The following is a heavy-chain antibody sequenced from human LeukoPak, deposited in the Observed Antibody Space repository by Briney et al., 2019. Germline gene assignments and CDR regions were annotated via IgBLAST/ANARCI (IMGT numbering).Heavy chain of an antibody. V-gene: IGHV3-23*01. CDR2: LTGGGGTT. J-gene: IGHJ4*02. CDR3: AKDAGPRGTYSGLFDY. CDR1: GFTFTNYA. D-gene: IGHD1-26*01. Sequence: GGSLRLSCAASGFTFTNYAMAWVRQARGKGLEWVSALTGGGGTTLYADSVRGRFTISRDNSKNTLYLQMNSLRAEDTAIYYCAKDAGPRGTYSGLFDYWGQGTLVAVSP.